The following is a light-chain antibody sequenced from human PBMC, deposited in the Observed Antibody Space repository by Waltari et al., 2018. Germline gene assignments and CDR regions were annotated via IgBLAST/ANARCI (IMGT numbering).Light chain of an antibody. CDR2: SNN. Sequence: QSVLPQPPSASGTPGQRVTIPCSGSSSHIRSNPVSWYQQLAGPAPKPPISSNNQRPSGVPDRFSGSKSGTTASLAISGLQSEDEAAYYCAAWDDSLDGWVFGGGTKLTVL. J-gene: IGLJ3*02. V-gene: IGLV1-44*01. CDR1: SSHIRSNP. CDR3: AAWDDSLDGWV.